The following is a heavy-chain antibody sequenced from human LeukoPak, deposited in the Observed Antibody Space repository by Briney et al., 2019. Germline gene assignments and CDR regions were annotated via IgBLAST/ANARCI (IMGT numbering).Heavy chain of an antibody. D-gene: IGHD3-22*01. J-gene: IGHJ5*02. CDR1: GYTFTSYG. V-gene: IGHV1-18*01. Sequence: GASVKVSCKASGYTFTSYGISWVRQAPGQGLEWMGWISAYNGNTNYAQKLQGRVTMTTDTSTSTAYMELSSLRSEDTAVYYCARDQLKDRYYYDSSGYYPWGQGTLVTVSS. CDR3: ARDQLKDRYYYDSSGYYP. CDR2: ISAYNGNT.